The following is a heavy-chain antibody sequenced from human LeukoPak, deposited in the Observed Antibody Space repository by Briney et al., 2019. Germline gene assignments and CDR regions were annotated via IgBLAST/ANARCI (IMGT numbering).Heavy chain of an antibody. D-gene: IGHD3-16*01. CDR1: GFTFNNYV. CDR2: ISGSGGST. V-gene: IGHV3-23*01. CDR3: AKGVYDNYFDY. J-gene: IGHJ4*02. Sequence: GGSLRPSCAASGFTFNNYVMSWVRQAPGKGLEWVSAISGSGGSTYYADSVKGRFTISRDNSKNTLYLQMNSLRAEDTAVYYCAKGVYDNYFDYWGQGTLVTVSS.